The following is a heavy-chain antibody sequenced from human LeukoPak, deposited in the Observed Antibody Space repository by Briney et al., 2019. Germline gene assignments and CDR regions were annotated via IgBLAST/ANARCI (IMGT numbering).Heavy chain of an antibody. CDR1: GFTFSSYW. J-gene: IGHJ4*02. CDR2: INSDGSTT. V-gene: IGHV3-74*01. D-gene: IGHD1-26*01. Sequence: GGSLRLSCAASGFTFSSYWMHWVRQAPGKGLVWVSRINSDGSTTNYADSVKGRFTISRDNAKNSLYLQMNSLRNEDTAVYYCATWGGSFDYWGQGTLVTVSS. CDR3: ATWGGSFDY.